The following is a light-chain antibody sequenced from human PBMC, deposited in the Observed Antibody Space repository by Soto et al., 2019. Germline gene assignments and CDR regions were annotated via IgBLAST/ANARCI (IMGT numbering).Light chain of an antibody. V-gene: IGLV2-14*01. CDR1: SSDVGDYNY. CDR2: EVS. Sequence: QSALTQPASVSGSPGQSITISCTGTSSDVGDYNYVSWYQQHQGKAPKLMIYEVSNRPSGVSNRFSGSKSGNTASLTISGLQAEDEADYYCSSYTRSSTLYVFGTGTKLTVL. J-gene: IGLJ1*01. CDR3: SSYTRSSTLYV.